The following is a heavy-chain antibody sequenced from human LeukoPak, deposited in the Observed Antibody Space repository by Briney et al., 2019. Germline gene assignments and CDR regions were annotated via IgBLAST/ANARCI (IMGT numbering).Heavy chain of an antibody. J-gene: IGHJ4*02. V-gene: IGHV4-38-2*02. CDR1: VYSISSGYY. Sequence: SETLSLTCSVSVYSISSGYYWGWIRQPPGKGLEWIGTIHHSGSTYYNPSLKSRVTISVDTSKNQFSLKLSSVTAADTAVYYCARRPDTYQDYWGQGTLVTVSS. D-gene: IGHD1-14*01. CDR2: IHHSGST. CDR3: ARRPDTYQDY.